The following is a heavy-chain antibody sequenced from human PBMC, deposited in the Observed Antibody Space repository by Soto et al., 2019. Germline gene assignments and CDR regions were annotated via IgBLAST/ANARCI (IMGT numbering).Heavy chain of an antibody. CDR1: GFTFSDFY. J-gene: IGHJ4*02. CDR3: ARGIAGIQVVPAVPLDW. Sequence: QVQLVESGGGLVKPGGSLRLSCAASGFTFSDFYMAWIRQAPGKGLEWVAHTSGTGATMYYGQSVEGRFTISRDNARNSVFLQLNSPRVEDTAVYYCARGIAGIQVVPAVPLDWWGQGTLVTVSS. CDR2: TSGTGATM. D-gene: IGHD2-21*02. V-gene: IGHV3-11*01.